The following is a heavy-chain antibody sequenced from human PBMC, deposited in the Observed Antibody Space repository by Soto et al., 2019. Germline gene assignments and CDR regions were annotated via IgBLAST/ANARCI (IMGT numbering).Heavy chain of an antibody. Sequence: QVQLVQSGAEVKKPGASVKVSCKASGYTFTRSGISWVRQAPGQGLEWMGWINGYNDNTNYTQKFQGRITMTIDTTTSTAYMEVRSPRSDDTAVYCCARMGGVPSYHFGMDVWGQGTTFTVSS. CDR1: GYTFTRSG. CDR2: INGYNDNT. J-gene: IGHJ6*02. D-gene: IGHD3-16*01. V-gene: IGHV1-18*01. CDR3: ARMGGVPSYHFGMDV.